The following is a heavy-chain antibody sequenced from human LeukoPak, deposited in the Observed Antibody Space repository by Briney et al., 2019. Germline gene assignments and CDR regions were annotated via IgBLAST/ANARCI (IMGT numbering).Heavy chain of an antibody. CDR2: ISSSSSYI. Sequence: GGSLRLSCAASGFTFSSYSMNWVRQAPGKGLEWVSSISSSSSYIYYADSVKGRFTISRDNAKNSLYLQMNSLRAEDTAVYYCARGRKDGGTFDYWGQGTLVTSPQ. V-gene: IGHV3-21*01. D-gene: IGHD4-23*01. CDR1: GFTFSSYS. CDR3: ARGRKDGGTFDY. J-gene: IGHJ4*02.